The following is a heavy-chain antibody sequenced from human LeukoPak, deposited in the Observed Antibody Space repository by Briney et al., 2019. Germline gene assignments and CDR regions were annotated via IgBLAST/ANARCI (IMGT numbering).Heavy chain of an antibody. CDR2: ISSSGSDI. Sequence: GSLRLSCAASGFNFNTYWMSWVRQVPGKGLEWVSFISSSGSDIYNADSVKGRFTISRDNAKNSLYLQMNSLRAEDTAVYYCARETGGYFDYWGQGTLVTVSS. V-gene: IGHV3-21*01. J-gene: IGHJ4*02. CDR3: ARETGGYFDY. CDR1: GFNFNTYW.